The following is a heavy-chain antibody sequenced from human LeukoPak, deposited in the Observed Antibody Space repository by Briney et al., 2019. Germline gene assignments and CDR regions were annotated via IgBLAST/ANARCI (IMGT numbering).Heavy chain of an antibody. J-gene: IGHJ4*02. D-gene: IGHD2-15*01. CDR3: ARTLPGGQNDH. CDR2: IHSRGTT. Sequence: PSETLSLTCTVSGGSISDNYWSWTRQSPGKGLEWIAYIHSRGTTNYNPSLKSRVTISLDTSRNQFSLQLTSVTAADTAMYYCARTLPGGQNDHWGQGILVTVSS. V-gene: IGHV4-59*01. CDR1: GGSISDNY.